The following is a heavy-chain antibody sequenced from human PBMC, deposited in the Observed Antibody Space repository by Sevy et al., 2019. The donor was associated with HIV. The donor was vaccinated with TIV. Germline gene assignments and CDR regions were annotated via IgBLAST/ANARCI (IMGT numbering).Heavy chain of an antibody. V-gene: IGHV3-15*01. Sequence: GGSLRLSCAASGFTFTNAWMSWVRQAPGKGLEWVGRIKSKTDGETTDYAAPVKGRFTISSDDSKNTLYLQMNSLKTEDSAVFYCTTHALGYGGDYWGQGSLVTVSS. J-gene: IGHJ4*02. CDR1: GFTFTNAW. D-gene: IGHD5-12*01. CDR3: TTHALGYGGDY. CDR2: IKSKTDGETT.